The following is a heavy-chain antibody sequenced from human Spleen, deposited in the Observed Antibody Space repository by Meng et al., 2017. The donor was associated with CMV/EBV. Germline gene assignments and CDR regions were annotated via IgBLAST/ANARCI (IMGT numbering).Heavy chain of an antibody. CDR3: ARGVNRATMIVVVTHYAFDI. J-gene: IGHJ3*02. CDR2: INPNSGGT. Sequence: ASVKVSCKASGYTFSGYYMHWVRQAPGRGLEWMGWINPNSGGTNYAQKFQGRVTMTRDTSISTAYMELSRLRSDDTAVYYCARGVNRATMIVVVTHYAFDIWGQGTMVTVSS. D-gene: IGHD3-22*01. V-gene: IGHV1-2*02. CDR1: GYTFSGYY.